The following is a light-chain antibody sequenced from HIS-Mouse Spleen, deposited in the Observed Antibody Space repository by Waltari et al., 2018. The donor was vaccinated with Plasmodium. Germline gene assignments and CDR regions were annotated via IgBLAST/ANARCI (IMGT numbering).Light chain of an antibody. CDR1: SSDVGSYNL. CDR3: CSYAGSSTWV. V-gene: IGLV2-23*01. Sequence: QSALTQPASVSGSPGQSITISCTGTSSDVGSYNLVSWYQQHPGKAPKLMIYGGSKRPSGGSKRFSGSQSGNTASLTISGLQAEDEADYYCCSYAGSSTWVFGGGTKLTVL. J-gene: IGLJ3*02. CDR2: GGS.